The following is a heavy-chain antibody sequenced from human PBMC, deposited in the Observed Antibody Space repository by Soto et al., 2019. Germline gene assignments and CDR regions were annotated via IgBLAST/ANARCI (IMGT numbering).Heavy chain of an antibody. CDR3: ARDNADPYSSGWFDY. J-gene: IGHJ4*02. V-gene: IGHV3-33*01. D-gene: IGHD6-19*01. CDR1: GFTFSSYG. Sequence: QVQLVESGGGVVQPGRSLRLSCAASGFTFSSYGMHWVGQAPGKGLEWVAVIGYDGSNKYYADSVKGRFTISRDNSKNTLYLQMNSLRAEDTAVYYCARDNADPYSSGWFDYWGQGTLVTVSS. CDR2: IGYDGSNK.